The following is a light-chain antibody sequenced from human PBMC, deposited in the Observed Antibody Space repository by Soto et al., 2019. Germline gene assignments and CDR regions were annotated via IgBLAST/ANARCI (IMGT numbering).Light chain of an antibody. V-gene: IGLV3-21*02. CDR1: NIGSKS. J-gene: IGLJ1*01. CDR3: QVWDSSSNHYV. CDR2: DDS. Sequence: SYELTQPPSVSVAPGQTARITCGGNNIGSKSVHWHQQKPGQAPVLVIYDDSDRPSGIPERFSGSNSGNTATLTISRVAAGDEADYYCQVWDSSSNHYVFGTGTKVTVL.